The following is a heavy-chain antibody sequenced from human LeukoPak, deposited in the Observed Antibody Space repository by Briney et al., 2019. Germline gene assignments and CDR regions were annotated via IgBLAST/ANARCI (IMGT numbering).Heavy chain of an antibody. D-gene: IGHD3-10*01. V-gene: IGHV3-9*01. Sequence: GGSLRLCCAASGFAFDDYAMHTVRQAPGKGLEWVSGISWNSGSIGYADSVKGRFTISRDNAKNSLYLQMNSLRAEDTALYYCAKDIVVRGVIRNTNFDYWGQGTLVTVSS. CDR1: GFAFDDYA. J-gene: IGHJ4*02. CDR2: ISWNSGSI. CDR3: AKDIVVRGVIRNTNFDY.